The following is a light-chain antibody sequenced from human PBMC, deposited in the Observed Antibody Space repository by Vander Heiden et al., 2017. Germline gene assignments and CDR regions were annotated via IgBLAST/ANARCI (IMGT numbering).Light chain of an antibody. Sequence: QSVVTQPPSASVTPGQRVTISCSGSSSNIGSHTVNWYQQLPGTAPKLLIHTNNERPSGVPDRFSGSKSGTSASLAISGLQSEDEADYYCAAWDDSLNGVVFGGGTKLTVL. CDR2: TNN. V-gene: IGLV1-44*01. J-gene: IGLJ2*01. CDR1: SSNIGSHT. CDR3: AAWDDSLNGVV.